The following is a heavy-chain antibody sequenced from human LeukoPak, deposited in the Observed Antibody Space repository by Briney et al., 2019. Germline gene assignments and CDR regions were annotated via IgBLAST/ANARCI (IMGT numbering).Heavy chain of an antibody. Sequence: GGSLRLSCAASGFTFSSYNINWVRQAPGKGLEWVSYISSSSSTIYYVESVKGRFTVSRDNAKNALYLQMNSLRAEDTAVYYCARAGGGYGYFDYWGQGTLVTVSS. CDR2: ISSSSSTI. CDR3: ARAGGGYGYFDY. J-gene: IGHJ4*02. V-gene: IGHV3-48*04. CDR1: GFTFSSYN. D-gene: IGHD3-22*01.